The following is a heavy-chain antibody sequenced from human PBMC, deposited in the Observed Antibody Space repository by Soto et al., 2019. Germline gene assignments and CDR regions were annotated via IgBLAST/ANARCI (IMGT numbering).Heavy chain of an antibody. D-gene: IGHD4-17*01. J-gene: IGHJ4*02. Sequence: VQLLESGGGLAQPGGSLRLSCAASGFTFSTYTMAWVRQAPGRGPEWVAGVSQDGTAHYADSVQGRFTISRDNSRAPGYLQMITMRGEDTAVYYCAKDMRPDGVWDFDYWGQGTLVTVSS. CDR1: GFTFSTYT. CDR2: VSQDGTA. V-gene: IGHV3-23*01. CDR3: AKDMRPDGVWDFDY.